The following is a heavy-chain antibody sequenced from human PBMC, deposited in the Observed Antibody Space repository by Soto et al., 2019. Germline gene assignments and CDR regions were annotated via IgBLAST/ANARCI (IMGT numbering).Heavy chain of an antibody. D-gene: IGHD2-2*01. J-gene: IGHJ5*02. CDR2: IYHTGIT. V-gene: IGHV4-30-2*01. CDR3: ARSLSTTSQPNWFDP. Sequence: PSETLSLTCAVSGGSISSGGYSWSWIRQPPGKGLEWIGYIYHTGITYYNPSLKSRVTISVDTSRNHFSLKLSSVTAADTAVYYCARSLSTTSQPNWFDPWGQGTLVTVSS. CDR1: GGSISSGGYS.